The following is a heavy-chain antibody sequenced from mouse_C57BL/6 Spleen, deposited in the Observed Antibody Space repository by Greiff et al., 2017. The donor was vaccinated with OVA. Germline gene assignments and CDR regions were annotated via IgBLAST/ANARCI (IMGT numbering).Heavy chain of an antibody. CDR1: GFSLTSYG. J-gene: IGHJ4*01. CDR2: IWSGGST. Sequence: QVQLQQSGPGLVQPSQSLSITCTVSGFSLTSYGVHWVRQSPGQGLEWLGVIWSGGSTDYNAAFISRLSISKDNSKSQVFFKMNSLQAYDTAIYYCARKDPMDYWGQGTTVTVSS. CDR3: ARKDPMDY. V-gene: IGHV2-2*01.